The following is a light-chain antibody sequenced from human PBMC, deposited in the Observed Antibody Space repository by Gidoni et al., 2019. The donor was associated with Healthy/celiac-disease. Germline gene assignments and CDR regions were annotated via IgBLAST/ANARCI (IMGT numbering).Light chain of an antibody. J-gene: IGLJ1*01. CDR1: NIGSKS. CDR3: QVWDSSSDLRV. V-gene: IGLV3-21*04. CDR2: YDS. Sequence: SYVLTHPPSVSVAPGKTARITCGGNNIGSKSVHWYQQKPGQAPVLVIYYDSDRPSGIPERFSGSNSGNTATLTISRVEAGDEADYYCQVWDSSSDLRVFGTGTKVTVL.